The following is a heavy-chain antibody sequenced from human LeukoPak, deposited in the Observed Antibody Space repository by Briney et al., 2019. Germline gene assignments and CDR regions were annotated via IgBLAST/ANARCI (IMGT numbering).Heavy chain of an antibody. Sequence: SQTLSLTCIVSGRSISSGDYYWSWIRQPPGKGLEWIGYIYNSGSTYYNPSLKSRVSISVDTSKNQFSLKLTSVTAADTAVYYCAREDYSDSGTYFYFDYWGQGTLVTVSS. D-gene: IGHD3-10*01. CDR3: AREDYSDSGTYFYFDY. J-gene: IGHJ4*02. CDR1: GRSISSGDYY. V-gene: IGHV4-30-4*01. CDR2: IYNSGST.